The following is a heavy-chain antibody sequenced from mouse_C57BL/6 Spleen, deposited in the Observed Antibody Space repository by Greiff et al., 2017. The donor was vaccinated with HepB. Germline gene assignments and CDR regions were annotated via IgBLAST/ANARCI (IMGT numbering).Heavy chain of an antibody. V-gene: IGHV1-54*01. J-gene: IGHJ2*01. CDR2: INPGSGGT. D-gene: IGHD1-1*01. CDR1: GYAFTNYL. CDR3: ARTPDYYGSLDY. Sequence: QVQLQQSGAELVRPGTSVKVSCKASGYAFTNYLIGWVKQRPGQGLEWIGVINPGSGGTNYNEKFKGKATLTADKSSSTAYMQLSSLTSEDSAVYFCARTPDYYGSLDYWGQGTTLTVSS.